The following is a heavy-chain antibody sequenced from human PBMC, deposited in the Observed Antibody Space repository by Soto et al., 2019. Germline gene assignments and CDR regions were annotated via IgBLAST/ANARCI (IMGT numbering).Heavy chain of an antibody. J-gene: IGHJ6*02. CDR2: LDGAGGST. V-gene: IGHV3-23*01. CDR3: AAPRDAYGSGVSWLTYGMDI. D-gene: IGHD3-10*01. CDR1: GFTFSDFA. Sequence: GGSLRLSCLASGFTFSDFATTWVRHVPGRGLEWVASLDGAGGSTYYAESVRGRFSISRDNSQNTLFLQMKRLTVDDTAIYYCAAPRDAYGSGVSWLTYGMDIWGQGTTVPVYS.